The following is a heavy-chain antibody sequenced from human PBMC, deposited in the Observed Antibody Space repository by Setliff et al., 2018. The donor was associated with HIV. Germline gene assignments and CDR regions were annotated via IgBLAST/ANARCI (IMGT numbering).Heavy chain of an antibody. J-gene: IGHJ4*02. V-gene: IGHV3-21*04. CDR1: GFTVSSKY. CDR2: VGRSNSDI. Sequence: GGSLRLSCAASGFTVSSKYMSWVRQAPGKGLEWISSVGRSNSDIYYADSVKGRSTISRDDAKNSLFLQMSSLKVDDTAIYFCAKALYGHSSAVGPDFWGQGTLVTVSS. D-gene: IGHD4-17*01. CDR3: AKALYGHSSAVGPDF.